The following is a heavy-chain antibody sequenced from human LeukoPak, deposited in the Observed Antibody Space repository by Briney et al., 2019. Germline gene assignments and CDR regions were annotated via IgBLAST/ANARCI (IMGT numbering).Heavy chain of an antibody. CDR3: ARDLLLRYTWSFEC. V-gene: IGHV3-33*01. CDR1: GFIFSNYG. Sequence: AGGSLRLSCAAPGFIFSNYGMHWVRQGPGKGLEWVAVIWYDGSNRYYADSVKGRFTVSRDNSKNTLYLQMNSLRVEDSAVYYCARDLLLRYTWSFECWGQGTLVTVSS. D-gene: IGHD3-16*02. J-gene: IGHJ4*02. CDR2: IWYDGSNR.